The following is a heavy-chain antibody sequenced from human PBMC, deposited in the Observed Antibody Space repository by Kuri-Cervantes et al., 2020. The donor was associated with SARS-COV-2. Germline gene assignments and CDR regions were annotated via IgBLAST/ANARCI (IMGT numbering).Heavy chain of an antibody. Sequence: SVKVSCKASGGTFSSYAISWVRQAPGQGLEWMGGIIPIFGTANYAQKFQGRVTITADESTSTAYMELSSLRSEDTAVYYCARPHGYGIYYFDYWGQGTLVTVSS. V-gene: IGHV1-69*13. J-gene: IGHJ4*02. D-gene: IGHD5-12*01. CDR3: ARPHGYGIYYFDY. CDR2: IIPIFGTA. CDR1: GGTFSSYA.